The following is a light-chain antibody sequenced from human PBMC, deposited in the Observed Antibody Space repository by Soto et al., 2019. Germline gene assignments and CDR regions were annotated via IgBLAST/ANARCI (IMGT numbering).Light chain of an antibody. CDR3: QQYSNWPPWT. CDR2: WAS. J-gene: IGKJ1*01. CDR1: QSVLYSPNNNNY. Sequence: DIVMTQSPDSLAVSLGERATINCKSSQSVLYSPNNNNYLAWYQQKQGQPPKLLIYWASTRKSGVPDRFSGSGSGTEFTLTISSLQSEDFAVYYCQQYSNWPPWTFGQGTKVDIK. V-gene: IGKV4-1*01.